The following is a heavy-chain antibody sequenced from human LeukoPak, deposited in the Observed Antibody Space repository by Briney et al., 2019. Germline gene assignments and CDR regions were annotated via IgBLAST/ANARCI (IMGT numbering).Heavy chain of an antibody. CDR3: ARATTGGHFDY. CDR2: ISSSSSYI. Sequence: GGSLRLSCAASGFTFSSYSTNWVRQAPGKGLEWVSSISSSSSYIYYADSVKGRFTISRDNAKNSLYLQMNCLRAEDTAVYYCARATTGGHFDYWGQGTLVTVSS. V-gene: IGHV3-21*01. D-gene: IGHD1-1*01. CDR1: GFTFSSYS. J-gene: IGHJ4*02.